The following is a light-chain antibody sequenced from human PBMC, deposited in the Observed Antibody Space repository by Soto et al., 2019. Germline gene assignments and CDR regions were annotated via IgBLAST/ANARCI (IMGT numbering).Light chain of an antibody. CDR2: KAS. Sequence: DIQMTQSPSTLSASVGDRVTMTCRASESISGWLAWYQQKAGKAPKLVMFKASTLESGVPSRFSGSGSGTEFTLSISSLQPDDFATYYCHQYNSYPRTFGQGTKVEIK. CDR3: HQYNSYPRT. J-gene: IGKJ1*01. V-gene: IGKV1-5*03. CDR1: ESISGW.